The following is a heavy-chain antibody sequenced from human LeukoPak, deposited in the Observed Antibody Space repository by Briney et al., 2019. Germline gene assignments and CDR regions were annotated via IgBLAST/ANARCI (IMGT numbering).Heavy chain of an antibody. Sequence: PGGSLRLSCGASGFTFTTYAMTWVRQAPGKGLEWVSSITGSGGSTYYGDSVKGRFTISRDNSKNTLYLQMNSLRAEDTAVYYCARRGACDYWGQGTLVTVSS. D-gene: IGHD1-26*01. CDR2: ITGSGGST. V-gene: IGHV3-23*01. J-gene: IGHJ4*02. CDR1: GFTFTTYA. CDR3: ARRGACDY.